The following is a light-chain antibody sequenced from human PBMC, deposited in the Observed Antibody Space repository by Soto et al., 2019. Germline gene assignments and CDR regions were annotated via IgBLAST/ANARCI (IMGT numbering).Light chain of an antibody. Sequence: QSALTQPPSASGSPGQSVTISCTGTSSDVGGYNYVSWYQQHPGKAPKLMISEVSKRPSGVPDRFSGSKSGNTASLTVSGLQAEDEAYYCCSSFAGNNNLVFGGGTKLTVL. CDR3: SSFAGNNNLV. CDR1: SSDVGGYNY. CDR2: EVS. J-gene: IGLJ2*01. V-gene: IGLV2-8*01.